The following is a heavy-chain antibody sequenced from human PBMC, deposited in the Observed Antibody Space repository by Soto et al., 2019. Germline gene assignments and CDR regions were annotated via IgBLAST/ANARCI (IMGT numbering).Heavy chain of an antibody. J-gene: IGHJ4*02. CDR3: VSQRTSVLTQAYFDY. CDR1: GGSVSNSNYY. Sequence: SETLSLTCTVSGGSVSNSNYYWGCIRQSPGKGLEWIGSVYYRGRSYSKSSVKSRVTISVDTSKNQFSLNLNSVTASDTAVYYCVSQRTSVLTQAYFDYWGPGALVTVSS. V-gene: IGHV4-39*01. CDR2: VYYRGRS. D-gene: IGHD2-8*02.